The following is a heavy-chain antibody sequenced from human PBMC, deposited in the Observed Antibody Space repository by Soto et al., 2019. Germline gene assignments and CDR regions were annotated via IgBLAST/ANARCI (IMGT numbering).Heavy chain of an antibody. CDR2: ISAYNGNT. Sequence: ASVKVSCKASGYTFTSYGISWVRQAPGQGLEWMGWISAYNGNTNYAQKLQGRVTMTTDTSTSTAYMELRSLRSDDTAVYYCARAAAAKGVYYYSGMDVWGQGTTVTVS. CDR3: ARAAAAKGVYYYSGMDV. CDR1: GYTFTSYG. D-gene: IGHD2-2*01. V-gene: IGHV1-18*01. J-gene: IGHJ6*02.